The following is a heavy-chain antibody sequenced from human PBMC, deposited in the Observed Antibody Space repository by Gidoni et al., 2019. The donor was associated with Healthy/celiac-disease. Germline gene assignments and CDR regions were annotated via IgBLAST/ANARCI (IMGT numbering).Heavy chain of an antibody. Sequence: GRFTISRDNSKNTLYLQMNSLRAEDTAVYYCARSRGRSHYYYYYGMDVWGQGTTVTVSS. CDR3: ARSRGRSHYYYYYGMDV. J-gene: IGHJ6*02. V-gene: IGHV3-30*07. D-gene: IGHD2-15*01.